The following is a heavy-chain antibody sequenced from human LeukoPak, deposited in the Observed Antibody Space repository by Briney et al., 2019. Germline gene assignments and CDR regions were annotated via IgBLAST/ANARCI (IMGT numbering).Heavy chain of an antibody. CDR1: GFRISIND. V-gene: IGHV3-53*01. CDR3: ARVHFYYMDI. CDR2: MYIDGNR. D-gene: IGHD5/OR15-5a*01. Sequence: WGSLSLSCAVSGFRISINDMSWVRQAPGKGLQWVSMMYIDGNRYYADSVKGRFTISRDNSKNTLFLQMDSLRADDTAVYYCARVHFYYMDIWGKGTTVTISS. J-gene: IGHJ6*03.